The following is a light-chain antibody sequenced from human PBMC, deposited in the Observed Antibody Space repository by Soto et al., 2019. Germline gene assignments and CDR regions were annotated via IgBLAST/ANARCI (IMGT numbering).Light chain of an antibody. CDR2: GAS. J-gene: IGKJ3*01. CDR3: QQYGSSPRFT. V-gene: IGKV3-20*01. CDR1: QSVSSNY. Sequence: EIVLTQSPGTLSLSPGERATLSCRASQSVSSNYLSWYQQKPGQAPRLLIYGASIRATGIPDRFSGSGSGTDFTLTISRLEPEDFAVYYCQQYGSSPRFTFGPGTQVDIK.